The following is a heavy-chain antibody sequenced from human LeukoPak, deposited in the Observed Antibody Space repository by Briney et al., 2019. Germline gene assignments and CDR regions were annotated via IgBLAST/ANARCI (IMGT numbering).Heavy chain of an antibody. J-gene: IGHJ5*02. V-gene: IGHV1-18*01. CDR1: GYTFTSYG. CDR3: ARVESKRIAVLIWFDP. D-gene: IGHD6-19*01. Sequence: ASVKVSCKASGYTFTSYGISWVRQAPGQGLEWMGWISAYNGNTNYAQKLQGRVTMTTDTSTSTAYMELRSLRSDDTALYYCARVESKRIAVLIWFDPWGQGTLVTVSS. CDR2: ISAYNGNT.